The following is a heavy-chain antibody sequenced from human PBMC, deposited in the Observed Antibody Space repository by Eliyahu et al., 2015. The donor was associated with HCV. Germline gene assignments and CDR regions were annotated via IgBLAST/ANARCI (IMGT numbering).Heavy chain of an antibody. D-gene: IGHD3-3*01. Sequence: EVQLVESGGGLVQPGGSLRLSCAASGFPFSSYSVNWVRQAPGKGLEWVSYISSTGTTIYYIDSVRGRFTISRDNARNSLYLQMNSLRAEDTAIYYCARTYHDSIAHFDYWGQGTLVTVSS. V-gene: IGHV3-48*01. J-gene: IGHJ4*02. CDR1: GFPFSSYS. CDR3: ARTYHDSIAHFDY. CDR2: ISSTGTTI.